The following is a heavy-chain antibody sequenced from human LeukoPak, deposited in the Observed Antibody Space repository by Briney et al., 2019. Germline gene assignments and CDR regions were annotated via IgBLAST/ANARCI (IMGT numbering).Heavy chain of an antibody. V-gene: IGHV3-33*03. D-gene: IGHD1-26*01. J-gene: IGHJ5*02. CDR1: GFAFGDYY. CDR2: MWYVVSKN. CDR3: ARRSLVGKWFGP. Sequence: GGSLRLSCVASGFAFGDYYMHWVRQAPGKGLEWVGIMWYVVSKNLYADTVKGRFTISTENSKNTLYLEMDSLRVEDTAAYYCARRSLVGKWFGPWGQGTLVTVSS.